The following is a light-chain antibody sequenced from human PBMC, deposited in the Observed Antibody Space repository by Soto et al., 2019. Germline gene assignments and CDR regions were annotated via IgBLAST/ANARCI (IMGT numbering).Light chain of an antibody. J-gene: IGKJ2*01. CDR2: GAS. Sequence: EIVLTQSPGTLSLSPGERATLSCRASQSVSASFLAWYQQKPGQAPRLLIYGASSRATGIPARFSGGGPETDFTLTISRLEPEDFAVYYCQQYGTSPPEYTFGQGTKLEIK. V-gene: IGKV3-20*01. CDR1: QSVSASF. CDR3: QQYGTSPPEYT.